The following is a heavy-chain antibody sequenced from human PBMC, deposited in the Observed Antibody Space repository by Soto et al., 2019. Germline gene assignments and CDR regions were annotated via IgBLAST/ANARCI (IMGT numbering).Heavy chain of an antibody. Sequence: SETLSLTCTVSGGSISSSSYYWGWIRQPPGKGLEWIGSIYYSGSTYYNPSLKSRVTISVDTSKNQFSLKLSSVPAADTAVYYCARQLNDFWSGYYFDYWGQGTLVTVSS. CDR3: ARQLNDFWSGYYFDY. CDR1: GGSISSSSYY. J-gene: IGHJ4*02. CDR2: IYYSGST. V-gene: IGHV4-39*01. D-gene: IGHD3-3*01.